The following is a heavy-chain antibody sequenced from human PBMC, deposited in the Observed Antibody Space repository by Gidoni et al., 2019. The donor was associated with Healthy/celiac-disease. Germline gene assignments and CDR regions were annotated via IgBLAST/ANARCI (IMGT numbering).Heavy chain of an antibody. CDR3: ARPGYDFWSGGYGMDV. CDR1: GYTFTSYD. D-gene: IGHD3-3*01. J-gene: IGHJ6*02. V-gene: IGHV1-8*01. Sequence: QVQLVQSGAEVKKPGASVKVSCKASGYTFTSYDINWVRQATGQGLEWMGWMNPNSGNTGYAQKLQGRVTMTRNTSISTAYMELSSLRSEDTAVYYCARPGYDFWSGGYGMDVWGQGTTVTVSS. CDR2: MNPNSGNT.